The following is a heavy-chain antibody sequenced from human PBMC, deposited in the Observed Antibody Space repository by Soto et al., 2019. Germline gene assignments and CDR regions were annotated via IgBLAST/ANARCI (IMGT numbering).Heavy chain of an antibody. D-gene: IGHD3-3*01. CDR3: ARVWADYDFWSGYPWYFDY. CDR2: IYSGGST. CDR1: GFTVSSNY. Sequence: XGSLRLSCAASGFTVSSNYMSGVRQAPGKGLEWVSVIYSGGSTYYADSVKGRFTISRDNSKNTLYLQMNSLRAEDTAVYYCARVWADYDFWSGYPWYFDYWGQGTLVTVSS. V-gene: IGHV3-53*01. J-gene: IGHJ4*02.